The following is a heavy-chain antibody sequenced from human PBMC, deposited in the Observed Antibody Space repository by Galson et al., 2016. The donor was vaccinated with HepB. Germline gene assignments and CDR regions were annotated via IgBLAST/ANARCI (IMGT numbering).Heavy chain of an antibody. CDR1: GFTFSSYS. CDR3: AKPIPSPGTWNFAS. D-gene: IGHD2-2*01. V-gene: IGHV3-48*04. Sequence: SLRLSCAASGFTFSSYSMNWVRQAPGKGLEWLSYISSSGTTIYYADSVKGRFTIARDNAKDSLYLQMNSLRAEDTAVYYCAKPIPSPGTWNFASWGQGTLVSVSS. J-gene: IGHJ4*02. CDR2: ISSSGTTI.